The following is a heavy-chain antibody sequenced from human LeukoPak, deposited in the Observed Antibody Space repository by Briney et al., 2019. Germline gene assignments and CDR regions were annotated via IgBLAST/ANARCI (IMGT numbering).Heavy chain of an antibody. V-gene: IGHV1-2*02. CDR2: INPNSGGT. D-gene: IGHD3-10*01. J-gene: IGHJ4*02. CDR1: GYTFTGYY. CDR3: AIIAPYYGSGSVFDY. Sequence: ASVKVSCKASGYTFTGYYMHWVRQAPGQGLEWMGWINPNSGGTNYAQKFQGRVTMTRDTSISTAYMELSRLRSDDTAVYYCAIIAPYYGSGSVFDYWGQGTLVTVSS.